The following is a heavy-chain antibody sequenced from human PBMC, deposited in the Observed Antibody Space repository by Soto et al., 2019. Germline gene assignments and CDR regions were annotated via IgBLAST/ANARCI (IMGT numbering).Heavy chain of an antibody. CDR3: ARSSIAPRLFMYPFDY. CDR2: IYYDGNT. Sequence: SETLSLTCTVSGGSISSSSYYWGWIRQAPGKGLECIGNIYYDGNTYYNPSLKSRVTISVDTSKNQFSLKLSSVTAADTAVYYCARSSIAPRLFMYPFDYWGQGTLVTVS. V-gene: IGHV4-39*01. D-gene: IGHD6-6*01. J-gene: IGHJ4*02. CDR1: GGSISSSSYY.